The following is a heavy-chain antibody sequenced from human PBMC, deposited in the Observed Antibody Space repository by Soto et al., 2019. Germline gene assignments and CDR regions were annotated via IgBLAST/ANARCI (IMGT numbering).Heavy chain of an antibody. CDR3: ARGSPVWANGLAV. Sequence: SETLSLTCAVCGGSLHIYYWSWIRQPPGKGLEWIGEINHSGSTKYNPSLKSRVTISVDTSKNQVSLNLSSVTAADTAVYHCARGSPVWANGLAVWGQGTTVTVSS. D-gene: IGHD3-16*01. CDR1: GGSLHIYY. J-gene: IGHJ6*02. CDR2: INHSGST. V-gene: IGHV4-34*01.